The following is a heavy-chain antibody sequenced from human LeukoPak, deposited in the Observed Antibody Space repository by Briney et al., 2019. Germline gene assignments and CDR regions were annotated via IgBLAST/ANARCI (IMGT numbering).Heavy chain of an antibody. D-gene: IGHD6-13*01. CDR1: GFPFSSYD. CDR3: ARGSSGWYRTYYFDF. Sequence: PGGSLRLVCAASGFPFSSYDMNWVRQAPGKGLEWVSYISSSGSTIYYADSVKGRFTISRDNTKNSLYLQMNSLRAEDTAVYYCARGSSGWYRTYYFDFWGQGTLVTVST. V-gene: IGHV3-48*03. J-gene: IGHJ4*02. CDR2: ISSSGSTI.